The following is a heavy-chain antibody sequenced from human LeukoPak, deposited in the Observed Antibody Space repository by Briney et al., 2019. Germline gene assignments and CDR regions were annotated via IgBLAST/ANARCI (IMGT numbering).Heavy chain of an antibody. CDR1: GYSFTSYW. J-gene: IGHJ4*02. D-gene: IGHD3-3*01. V-gene: IGHV5-51*01. CDR2: IYPRDSET. Sequence: ESLKISCKGSGYSFTSYWIAWVRQMPGKGLEWMGIIYPRDSETRYSPSFQGQVTISADKSISTAYLQWSSLKPSDTAMYYCARLNDFWSGYLKYYFDYWGLGTLVTVSS. CDR3: ARLNDFWSGYLKYYFDY.